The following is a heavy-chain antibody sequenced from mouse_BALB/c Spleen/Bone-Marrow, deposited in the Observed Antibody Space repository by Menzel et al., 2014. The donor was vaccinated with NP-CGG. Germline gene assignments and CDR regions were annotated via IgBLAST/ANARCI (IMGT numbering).Heavy chain of an antibody. CDR3: VRSSPFFSGKGGDYAMDY. CDR2: ISSGGGNT. Sequence: EVKLVESGGGLVKPGGSLKLSCAASGFTFSTYSMSWVRQTPEKRLEWVATISSGGGNTYYSDSVKGRFTISRDNGKNNLYLQMSSLRSEDTALFHCVRSSPFFSGKGGDYAMDYWGQGTSVTVSS. J-gene: IGHJ4*01. V-gene: IGHV5-9*03. CDR1: GFTFSTYS. D-gene: IGHD1-3*01.